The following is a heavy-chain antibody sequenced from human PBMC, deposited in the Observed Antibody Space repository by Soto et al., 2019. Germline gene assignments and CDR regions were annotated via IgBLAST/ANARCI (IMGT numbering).Heavy chain of an antibody. CDR3: AKDIHTSGWFPFDY. CDR2: ISVSGDST. D-gene: IGHD6-19*01. Sequence: TGGSLRLSCAASGFTFSSYAMSWVRQAPGKGLEWVSSISVSGDSTYYADSVKGRFTISRDNSKNTLYVQMNSLRAEDAAVYYCAKDIHTSGWFPFDYWGHGTQVTVSS. V-gene: IGHV3-23*01. CDR1: GFTFSSYA. J-gene: IGHJ4*01.